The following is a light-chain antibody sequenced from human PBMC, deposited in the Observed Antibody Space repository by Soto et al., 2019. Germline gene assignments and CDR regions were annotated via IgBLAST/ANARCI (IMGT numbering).Light chain of an antibody. Sequence: VVTHSPPPPYSSXXLXXTLXXXASQNGRSNLAWYQQKPGQAPMLLCYGASTRATCIPACIRGRGSGTEFILTISSQQADDGAVYCCQQCNDWPGTFGQGTKVDIK. CDR2: GAS. V-gene: IGKV3-15*01. CDR3: QQCNDWPGT. CDR1: QNGRSN. J-gene: IGKJ1*01.